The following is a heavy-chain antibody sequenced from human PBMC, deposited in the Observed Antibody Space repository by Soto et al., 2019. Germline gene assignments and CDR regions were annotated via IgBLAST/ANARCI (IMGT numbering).Heavy chain of an antibody. CDR3: ARGASDFWNAYPEIHFFDY. D-gene: IGHD3-3*01. V-gene: IGHV3-30-3*01. CDR1: EFTFSTYP. J-gene: IGHJ4*02. CDR2: ISYDGTNT. Sequence: QVLLVESGGGVVQPGRSLRLSCAASEFTFSTYPMHWVRQAPGKGLEWVAVISYDGTNTYYADSVKGRFTISRDNSKITLSLQMNSLRGDDTAVYYCARGASDFWNAYPEIHFFDYCGQGAPVFVSS.